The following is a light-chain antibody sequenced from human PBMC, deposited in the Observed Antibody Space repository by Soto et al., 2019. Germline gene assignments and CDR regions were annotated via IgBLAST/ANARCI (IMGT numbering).Light chain of an antibody. CDR2: KAS. Sequence: DIQMTQSPSTLSGSVGARVTITCRASQTISSWLAWYQQKPGKAPKLLIYKASTLKSGVPSRFSGSGSGTECTLTISSLQPDDLATYYCQHYNSYSEAFGQGTKVELK. V-gene: IGKV1-5*03. CDR1: QTISSW. CDR3: QHYNSYSEA. J-gene: IGKJ1*01.